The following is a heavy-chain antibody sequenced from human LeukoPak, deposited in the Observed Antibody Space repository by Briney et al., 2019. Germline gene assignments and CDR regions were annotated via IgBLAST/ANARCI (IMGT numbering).Heavy chain of an antibody. J-gene: IGHJ4*02. Sequence: PSETLSLTCTVSGGFISSYYWSWIRQPPGKGLEWIGYIYYSGSTNYNPSLKSRVTMPVDTSKNQFSLKLSSVTAADTAVYYCARQDDEDGDYNYWGQGTLVTVSS. CDR2: IYYSGST. CDR1: GGFISSYY. V-gene: IGHV4-59*08. D-gene: IGHD4-17*01. CDR3: ARQDDEDGDYNY.